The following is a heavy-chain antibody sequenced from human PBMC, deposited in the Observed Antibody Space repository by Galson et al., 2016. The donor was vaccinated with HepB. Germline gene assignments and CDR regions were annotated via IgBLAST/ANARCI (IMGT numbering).Heavy chain of an antibody. CDR1: GGSINSAGYY. CDR3: AARVSSGPLDS. J-gene: IGHJ4*02. D-gene: IGHD6-19*01. CDR2: AYYSGTT. Sequence: LSLTCTVSGGSINSAGYYWGWIRQPPGKGLEWIGYAYYSGTTYYNPSLKSRLTISLDTSKSQFSLKLTFVTAADTAVYYCAARVSSGPLDSWGQGTLVTVSS. V-gene: IGHV4-31*03.